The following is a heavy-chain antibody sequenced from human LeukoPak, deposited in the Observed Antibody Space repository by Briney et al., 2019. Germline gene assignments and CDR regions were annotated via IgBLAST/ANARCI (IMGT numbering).Heavy chain of an antibody. D-gene: IGHD2-2*01. CDR2: ISGSGGST. J-gene: IGHJ3*02. V-gene: IGHV3-23*01. CDR1: GFTFSSYA. CDR3: AKSLRYADIQPDTFDI. Sequence: GGSLRLSCAASGFTFSSYAMSWVRQAPGKGLEWVSAISGSGGSTYYADSVKGRFTISRDNSKNTLYLQMNSLRAEDTAVYYCAKSLRYADIQPDTFDIWGQGTMDTVSS.